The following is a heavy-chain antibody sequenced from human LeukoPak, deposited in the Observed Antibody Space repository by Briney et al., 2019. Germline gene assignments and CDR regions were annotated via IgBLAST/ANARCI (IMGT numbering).Heavy chain of an antibody. D-gene: IGHD3-22*01. CDR3: ARERSYYYDSSGYYGGSWFDP. Sequence: GRSLRLSCAASGFTFSSYAMHWVRQAPGKGLEWVAVISYDGSNKYYADSVKGRFTISRDNSKNTLYLQMNSLRAEDTAVYYCARERSYYYDSSGYYGGSWFDPWGQGTLVTVSS. J-gene: IGHJ5*02. V-gene: IGHV3-30*14. CDR2: ISYDGSNK. CDR1: GFTFSSYA.